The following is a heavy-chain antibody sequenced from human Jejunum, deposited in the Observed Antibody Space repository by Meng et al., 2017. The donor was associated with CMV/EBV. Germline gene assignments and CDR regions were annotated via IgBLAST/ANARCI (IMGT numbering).Heavy chain of an antibody. V-gene: IGHV4-4*07. Sequence: QVQLQESGPGLVKPSETLSLTCSVSGGSIRTYSWTWIRQPAGKGLEWIGRISSSGSTNYNPSLNSRVTMSVDTSKNHFSLRLSSVTAADTAVYYCARDLPGVGVDYWGQGTLVTASS. CDR1: GGSIRTYS. J-gene: IGHJ4*02. CDR2: ISSSGST. CDR3: ARDLPGVGVDY. D-gene: IGHD2-2*01.